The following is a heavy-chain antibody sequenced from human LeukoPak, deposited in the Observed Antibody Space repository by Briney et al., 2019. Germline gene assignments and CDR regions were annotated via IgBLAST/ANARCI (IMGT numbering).Heavy chain of an antibody. CDR1: GYTFTGYY. CDR2: INPNSGGT. CDR3: ARVRRRSLNTRSRGFDY. J-gene: IGHJ4*02. D-gene: IGHD2/OR15-2a*01. V-gene: IGHV1-2*02. Sequence: GASVKVSCKASGYTFTGYYMHWVRQAPGQGLEWMGWINPNSGGTNYAQKFQGRVTMTRDTSISTAYMELSRLRSDDTAVYYCARVRRRSLNTRSRGFDYWGQGTLVTVSS.